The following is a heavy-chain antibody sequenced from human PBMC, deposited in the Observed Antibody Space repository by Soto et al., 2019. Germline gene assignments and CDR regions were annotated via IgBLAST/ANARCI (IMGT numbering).Heavy chain of an antibody. V-gene: IGHV3-23*01. D-gene: IGHD6-19*01. CDR1: GFTFSSYA. CDR3: AKGVPGIAVAGTGYFQH. Sequence: EVQLLESGGGLVQPGGSLRLSCAASGFTFSSYAMSWVRQAPGKGLEWVSGISGSGDSTYYADSVKGRFTISRDNSKNTLYLQMNSLRAEDTAVYYCAKGVPGIAVAGTGYFQHWGQGPLVTVSS. CDR2: ISGSGDST. J-gene: IGHJ1*01.